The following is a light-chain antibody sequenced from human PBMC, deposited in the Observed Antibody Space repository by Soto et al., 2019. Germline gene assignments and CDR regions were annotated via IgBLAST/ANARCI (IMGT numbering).Light chain of an antibody. CDR1: SSNIGRNT. V-gene: IGLV1-44*01. CDR2: NNN. Sequence: QSVLTQPPSASGTPGQRVTISCSGSSSNIGRNTVNWYQQLPGTAPKLLIYNNNQRPSGVPDRFSGSKSGPSGSLAISGLQSEDEADYYCAAWDDSVNGPVFGGGTKVTVL. CDR3: AAWDDSVNGPV. J-gene: IGLJ3*02.